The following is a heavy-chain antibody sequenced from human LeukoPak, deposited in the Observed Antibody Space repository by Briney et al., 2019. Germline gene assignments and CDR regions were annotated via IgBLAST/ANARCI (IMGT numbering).Heavy chain of an antibody. D-gene: IGHD3-3*01. Sequence: SETLSVTSTVPRDSISSHNWSSVRQTPGEGRWWIGYMYYSGSTNYNSSLKRRVTILVDTSKRQSSLKLSSVTAADTAVYYCARRLLEWDDWFDRWGQGTLVTVSS. CDR1: RDSISSHN. J-gene: IGHJ5*02. CDR2: MYYSGST. V-gene: IGHV4-59*11. CDR3: ARRLLEWDDWFDR.